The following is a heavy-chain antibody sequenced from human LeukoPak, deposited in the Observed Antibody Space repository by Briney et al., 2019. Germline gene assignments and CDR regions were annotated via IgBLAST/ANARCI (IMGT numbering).Heavy chain of an antibody. CDR1: GDSVSSHNTA. D-gene: IGHD3-10*01. CDR3: ARDSDYYASGTYYRVGFAP. V-gene: IGHV6-1*01. Sequence: SQTLSLTCAISGDSVSSHNTAWNWIRQSPSRGLEWLGRTYYRSKWYNDYAVSVKSRLTVKPDTSKNQFSLQLNSVTPEDTAVYYCARDSDYYASGTYYRVGFAPWGQGTLVTVSS. CDR2: TYYRSKWYN. J-gene: IGHJ5*02.